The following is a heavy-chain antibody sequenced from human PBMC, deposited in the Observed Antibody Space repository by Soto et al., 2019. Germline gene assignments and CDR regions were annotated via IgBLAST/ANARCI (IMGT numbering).Heavy chain of an antibody. CDR1: GGTFSSYA. CDR2: IIPIFGTA. CDR3: ARERGRGSYWGDYYYYGMDV. Sequence: QVQLVQSGAEVKKPGSSVKVSCKASGGTFSSYAISWVRQAPGQGLEWMGGIIPIFGTANYAQKFQGRVTITADESTSTAYMELSSRRSEDTAVYYCARERGRGSYWGDYYYYGMDVWGQGTTVTVSS. J-gene: IGHJ6*02. V-gene: IGHV1-69*12. D-gene: IGHD1-26*01.